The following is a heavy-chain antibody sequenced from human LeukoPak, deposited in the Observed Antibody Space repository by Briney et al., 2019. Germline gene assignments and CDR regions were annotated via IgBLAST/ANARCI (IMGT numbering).Heavy chain of an antibody. V-gene: IGHV4-59*08. Sequence: PSETLSLTCTVSGGSISSYYWSWIRQPPGKGLEWIGYIYYSGSTNYNPSLKSRVTISVDTSKNQFSLKLSSVTAADTAVYFCARHRYYYDRSGYRDAFDIWGQGTLVTVSS. D-gene: IGHD3-22*01. CDR2: IYYSGST. J-gene: IGHJ3*02. CDR3: ARHRYYYDRSGYRDAFDI. CDR1: GGSISSYY.